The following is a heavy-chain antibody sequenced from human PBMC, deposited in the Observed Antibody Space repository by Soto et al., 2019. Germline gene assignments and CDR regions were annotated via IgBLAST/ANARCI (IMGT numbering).Heavy chain of an antibody. CDR2: MNPNSGNT. V-gene: IGHV1-8*01. CDR3: ARERTGTTSMDV. J-gene: IGHJ6*02. Sequence: ASVKVSCKASGYTFTSYDINWVRQATGQGLEWMGWMNPNSGNTGYAQKFQGRVTMTRNTSISTAYMELSSLRSEDAAVYYCARERTGTTSMDVWGQGTTVTVSS. CDR1: GYTFTSYD. D-gene: IGHD1-1*01.